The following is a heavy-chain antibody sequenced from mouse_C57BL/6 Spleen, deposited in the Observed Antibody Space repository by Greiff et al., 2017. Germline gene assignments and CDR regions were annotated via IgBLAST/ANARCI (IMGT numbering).Heavy chain of an antibody. V-gene: IGHV1-9*01. D-gene: IGHD1-1*01. J-gene: IGHJ3*01. CDR2: ILPGSGST. CDR3: ASAFITTVKAWFAY. CDR1: GYTFTGYW. Sequence: VQLQQSGAELMKPGASVKLSCKATGYTFTGYWIEWVKQRPGHGLEWIGEILPGSGSTNYNEKFKGQATFTADTSSNTAYMQLSSLTSEDSAMYYCASAFITTVKAWFAYWGQGTLVTVSA.